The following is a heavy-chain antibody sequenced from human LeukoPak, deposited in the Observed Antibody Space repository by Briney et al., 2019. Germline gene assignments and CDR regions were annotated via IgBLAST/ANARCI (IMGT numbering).Heavy chain of an antibody. V-gene: IGHV5-51*01. CDR3: ARRVNWNGFDY. D-gene: IGHD1-20*01. J-gene: IGHJ4*02. Sequence: GESLKISSKGSGYSFTSYWIGWVRQMPGKGLEWMGIIYPGDSDTRYSPSFQGQVTISADKSISTAYLQWSSLKASDTAMYCCARRVNWNGFDYWGQGTLVTVSS. CDR2: IYPGDSDT. CDR1: GYSFTSYW.